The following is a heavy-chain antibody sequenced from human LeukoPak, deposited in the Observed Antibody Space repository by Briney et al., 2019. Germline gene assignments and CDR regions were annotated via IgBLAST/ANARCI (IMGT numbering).Heavy chain of an antibody. V-gene: IGHV1-2*02. CDR3: AREIPGILVDY. Sequence: ASVKVSCKASGYTFTGYYIHWVRQAPGQGLEWMGWINSNSGGTEYAQKFQGRVTMTRDTSISTAYMELNSLRYDDTALYFCAREIPGILVDYWGQGTLVTVSS. CDR2: INSNSGGT. D-gene: IGHD2-21*01. J-gene: IGHJ4*02. CDR1: GYTFTGYY.